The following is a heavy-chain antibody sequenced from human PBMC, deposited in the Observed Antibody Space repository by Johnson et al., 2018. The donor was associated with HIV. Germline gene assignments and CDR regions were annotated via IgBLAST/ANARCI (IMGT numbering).Heavy chain of an antibody. Sequence: VQLVESGGGLVQPGGSLRLSCAASGFIFDDYGLTWVRQAPGKGLEWVSGISWNGGDTGYADSVRGRFTIFRDNAKNSLYLQMNSLRAEDTAVYYCASFWGGGGWYAMGAFDIWGQGTMVTVSS. CDR1: GFIFDDYG. V-gene: IGHV3-20*04. CDR2: ISWNGGDT. CDR3: ASFWGGGGWYAMGAFDI. J-gene: IGHJ3*02. D-gene: IGHD6-19*01.